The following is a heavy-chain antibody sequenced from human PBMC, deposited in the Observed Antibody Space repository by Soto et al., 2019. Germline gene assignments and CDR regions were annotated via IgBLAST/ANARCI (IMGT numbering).Heavy chain of an antibody. Sequence: SETLSLTCTVSGGSISSGGYYWSWIRRHPGKGLEWIGYIYYSGSTYYNPSLKSRVTISVDTSKNQFSLKLSSVTAADTAVYYCARQPPTWSHNWLDPWGQGTLVTISS. CDR3: ARQPPTWSHNWLDP. CDR2: IYYSGST. V-gene: IGHV4-31*03. CDR1: GGSISSGGYY. J-gene: IGHJ5*02. D-gene: IGHD3-3*01.